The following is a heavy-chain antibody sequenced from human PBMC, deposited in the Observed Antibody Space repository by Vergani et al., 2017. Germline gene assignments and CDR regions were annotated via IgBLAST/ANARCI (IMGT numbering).Heavy chain of an antibody. D-gene: IGHD3-3*01. Sequence: EVQLVETCGGLIQPGGSLRLSCAASGFTVSSNYMSWVRQAPGKGLEWVSVIYSGGSTYYADSVKGRFTISRDNSKNTLYLQMNSLRAEDTAVYYCAGGSGYNYYYYMDVWGKGTTVTVSS. J-gene: IGHJ6*03. CDR1: GFTVSSNY. CDR3: AGGSGYNYYYYMDV. V-gene: IGHV3-53*02. CDR2: IYSGGST.